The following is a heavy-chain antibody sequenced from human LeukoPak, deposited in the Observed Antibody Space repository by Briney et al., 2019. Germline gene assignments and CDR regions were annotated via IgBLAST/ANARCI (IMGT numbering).Heavy chain of an antibody. CDR1: GDSVSSNSAA. J-gene: IGHJ4*02. V-gene: IGHV6-1*01. CDR3: AKGWGYCSGGSCYVFDY. CDR2: TYYRSKWYN. Sequence: SQTLSLTCAISGDSVSSNSAAWNWIRQSPSRGLEWLGRTYYRSKWYNDYAVSVKSRISINPDTSKNRISLQLKSVTPEDTAVYYCAKGWGYCSGGSCYVFDYWGQGTLVTVSS. D-gene: IGHD2-15*01.